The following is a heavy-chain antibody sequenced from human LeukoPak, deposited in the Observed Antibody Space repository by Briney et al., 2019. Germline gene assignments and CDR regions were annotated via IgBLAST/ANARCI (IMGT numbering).Heavy chain of an antibody. CDR3: ATRGA. V-gene: IGHV3-23*01. J-gene: IGHJ3*01. CDR2: ISGRGDYT. D-gene: IGHD3-10*01. Sequence: GGSLRLSCAASGFTFSTYAMSWVRQAPWKGLVWVSAISGRGDYTYYADSVKGRFTISRDNSKNTLYLQMDSLRAEDTAVYYCATRGAWGQGTMVTVSP. CDR1: GFTFSTYA.